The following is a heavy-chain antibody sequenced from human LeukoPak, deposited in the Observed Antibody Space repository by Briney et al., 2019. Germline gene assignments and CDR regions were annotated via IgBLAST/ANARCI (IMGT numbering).Heavy chain of an antibody. J-gene: IGHJ4*02. V-gene: IGHV3-30*18. CDR2: ISYDGSNK. CDR3: AKADGLVVPAATDY. Sequence: PGGSLRLSCAASGFTFSSYWMSWVRQAPGKGLEWVAVISYDGSNKYYADSVKGRFTISRDNSKNTLYLQMNSLRAEDTAVYYCAKADGLVVPAATDYWGQGTLVTVSS. D-gene: IGHD2-2*01. CDR1: GFTFSSYW.